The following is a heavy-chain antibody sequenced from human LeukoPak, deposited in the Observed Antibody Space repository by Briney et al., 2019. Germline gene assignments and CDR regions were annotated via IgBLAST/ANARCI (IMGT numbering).Heavy chain of an antibody. V-gene: IGHV3-23*01. D-gene: IGHD2-15*01. Sequence: QPGGSLRLSCAASGFTFSSYAMSWVRQAPGKGLEWVSAISGSGGSTYYADSVKGRFTISRDNSKNTLYLQMNSLRAEDTAVYYCAKDMIGYCSGGSCYSGPTGSGLNPFDYWGQGTLVTVSS. CDR3: AKDMIGYCSGGSCYSGPTGSGLNPFDY. CDR2: ISGSGGST. J-gene: IGHJ4*02. CDR1: GFTFSSYA.